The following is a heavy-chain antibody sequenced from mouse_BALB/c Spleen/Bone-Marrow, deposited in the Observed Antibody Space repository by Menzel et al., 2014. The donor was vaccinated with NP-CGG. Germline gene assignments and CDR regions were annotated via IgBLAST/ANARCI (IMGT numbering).Heavy chain of an antibody. CDR2: ISVGGSYS. CDR3: ARRGYGNHGYYAMDY. V-gene: IGHV5-9-3*01. J-gene: IGHJ4*01. D-gene: IGHD2-1*01. Sequence: EVQVVESGGGLVKPGGSLKLSCAATGFTFNRYVMSWVRQTPEKRLEWVASISVGGSYSYYPDSVKGRFTISRDNAKNSLYLQMSSLRSEDTAMFYCARRGYGNHGYYAMDYWDQGTSVTVSS. CDR1: GFTFNRYV.